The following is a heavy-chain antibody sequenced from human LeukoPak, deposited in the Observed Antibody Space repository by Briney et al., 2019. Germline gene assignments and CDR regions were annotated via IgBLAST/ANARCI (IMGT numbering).Heavy chain of an antibody. J-gene: IGHJ4*02. Sequence: AASVKVSCKASGYTFTSYDINWVRQATGQGLEWMGWMNPNSGNTGYAQKFQGRVTITADESTSTAYMELSSLRSEDTAVYYCARTIGPSYGSGYYFDYWGQGTLVTVSS. CDR2: MNPNSGNT. CDR3: ARTIGPSYGSGYYFDY. V-gene: IGHV1-8*03. D-gene: IGHD3-10*01. CDR1: GYTFTSYD.